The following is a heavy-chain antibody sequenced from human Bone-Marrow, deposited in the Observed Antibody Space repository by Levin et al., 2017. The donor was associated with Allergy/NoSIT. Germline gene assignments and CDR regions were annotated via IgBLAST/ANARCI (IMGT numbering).Heavy chain of an antibody. CDR3: ASHHCATAACSVLLFDF. Sequence: SETLSLTCAVHGGSFSGYYWSWIRQPPGKGLEWIGEIHHRGNTKSNPSLKSRVTISVDTSKNQFSLKLSSVTAADTAVYYCASHHCATAACSVLLFDFWGQGSLVTVSS. D-gene: IGHD2-15*01. CDR1: GGSFSGYY. V-gene: IGHV4-34*01. J-gene: IGHJ4*02. CDR2: IHHRGNT.